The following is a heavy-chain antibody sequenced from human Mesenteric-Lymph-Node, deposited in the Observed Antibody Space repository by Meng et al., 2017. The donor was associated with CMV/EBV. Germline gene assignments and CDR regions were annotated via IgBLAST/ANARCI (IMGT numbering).Heavy chain of an antibody. D-gene: IGHD6-19*01. V-gene: IGHV3-7*01. CDR1: TLTFSSYW. J-gene: IGHJ4*02. Sequence: GESLKISCAASTLTFSSYWMTWVRQAPGKGLEWVANIKQDGSQKYYVDSAEGRFTISRDNANNSLYLQMNSLRGEDTAVYYCVREGATAYSSGWHENWGQGTLVTVSS. CDR2: IKQDGSQK. CDR3: VREGATAYSSGWHEN.